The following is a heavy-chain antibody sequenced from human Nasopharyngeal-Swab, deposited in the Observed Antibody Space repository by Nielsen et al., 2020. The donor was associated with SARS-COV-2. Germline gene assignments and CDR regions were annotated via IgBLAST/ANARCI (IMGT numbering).Heavy chain of an antibody. V-gene: IGHV3-53*01. Sequence: GESLKISCEASGFTVSSNYMSWVRQAPGKGLEWVSVIYSGGSTYYADSVRGRFTISRDNSKNTLYLQMNSLRAEDTAVYYCARDGPSGSYDGWGQGTLVTVSS. CDR2: IYSGGST. CDR3: ARDGPSGSYDG. CDR1: GFTVSSNY. D-gene: IGHD1-26*01. J-gene: IGHJ4*02.